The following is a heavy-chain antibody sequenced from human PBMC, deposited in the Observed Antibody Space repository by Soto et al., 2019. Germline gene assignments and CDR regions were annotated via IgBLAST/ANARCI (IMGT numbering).Heavy chain of an antibody. CDR3: ARDLFPLWSGYYGDYYYYGMDV. CDR2: ISAYNGNT. D-gene: IGHD3-3*01. V-gene: IGHV1-18*01. CDR1: GYTFTSYG. Sequence: ASVKVSCKASGYTFTSYGISWVRQAPGQGLEWMGWISAYNGNTNYAQKLQGRVTMTTDTSTSTAYMELRSLRSDDTAVYYCARDLFPLWSGYYGDYYYYGMDVWGQGTTVTVSS. J-gene: IGHJ6*02.